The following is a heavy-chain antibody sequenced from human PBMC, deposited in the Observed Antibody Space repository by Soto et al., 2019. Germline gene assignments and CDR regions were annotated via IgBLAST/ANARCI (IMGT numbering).Heavy chain of an antibody. D-gene: IGHD3-22*01. Sequence: QLQLQESGPGLVKPSETLSLTCTVSGGSISSGSYYWGWIRQPPGKGLEWIGSIYYSGNTYYKPSLKSRVTISVDTSKNQFSLKLSSVTAADTAVYYCARLKGYYDRSGYYFDYWGQGTLVTVSS. J-gene: IGHJ4*02. V-gene: IGHV4-39*01. CDR3: ARLKGYYDRSGYYFDY. CDR1: GGSISSGSYY. CDR2: IYYSGNT.